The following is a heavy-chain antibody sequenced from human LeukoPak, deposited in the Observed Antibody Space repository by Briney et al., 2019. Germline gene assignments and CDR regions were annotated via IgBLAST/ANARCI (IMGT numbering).Heavy chain of an antibody. CDR3: AEDRSYSSGWVPFDY. J-gene: IGHJ4*02. CDR1: GFTFSSYG. V-gene: IGHV3-23*01. D-gene: IGHD6-19*01. CDR2: ISGSGGST. Sequence: GGSLRISCAASGFTFSSYGMSWVRQAPGKGLEWVSAISGSGGSTYYADSVKGRFTISRDNSKNTLYLQMNSLRAEDTAVYYCAEDRSYSSGWVPFDYWGQGTLVTVSS.